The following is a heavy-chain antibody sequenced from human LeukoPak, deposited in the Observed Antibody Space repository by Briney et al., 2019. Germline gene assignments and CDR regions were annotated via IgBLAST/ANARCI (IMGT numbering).Heavy chain of an antibody. V-gene: IGHV1-2*02. J-gene: IGHJ4*02. CDR2: INPNSGGT. CDR3: ARGRGYSYGEDLDY. CDR1: GYTFTGYY. Sequence: VASVNVSCKASGYTFTGYYMHWVRQAPGQGLEWMGWINPNSGGTNYAQKFQGRVTMTRDTSISTAYMELSRLRSDDTAVYYCARGRGYSYGEDLDYWGQGTLVTVSS. D-gene: IGHD5-18*01.